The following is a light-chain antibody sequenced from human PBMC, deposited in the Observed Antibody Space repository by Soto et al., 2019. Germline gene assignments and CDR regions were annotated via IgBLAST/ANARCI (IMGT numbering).Light chain of an antibody. CDR3: QQYNNWPPIT. CDR1: QSVRSN. Sequence: EILMTQSPATLSVSPGERATVSCRSSQSVRSNLAWYQQKPGQAPRLLIYGASTRATGIPARFSGSGSGTEFTLTISSLQSEDFEVYYCQQYNNWPPITFGPGTRMEIK. V-gene: IGKV3-15*01. J-gene: IGKJ5*01. CDR2: GAS.